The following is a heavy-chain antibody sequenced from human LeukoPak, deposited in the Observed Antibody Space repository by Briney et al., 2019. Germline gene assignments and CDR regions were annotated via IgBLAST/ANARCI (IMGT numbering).Heavy chain of an antibody. CDR2: GDYSGGT. CDR1: GDSFTSVTDY. CDR3: AGERGEEYSSGWYKTNFFYN. D-gene: IGHD6-19*01. V-gene: IGHV4-39*07. Sequence: SQTLSLTCTVSGDSFTSVTDYWAWIRQPPGKGLEWIATGDYSGGTYYNPSLESRVAISADMSKNQISLQLTSVTGADTAVYYCAGERGEEYSSGWYKTNFFYNWGQGIRVTVSS. J-gene: IGHJ4*02.